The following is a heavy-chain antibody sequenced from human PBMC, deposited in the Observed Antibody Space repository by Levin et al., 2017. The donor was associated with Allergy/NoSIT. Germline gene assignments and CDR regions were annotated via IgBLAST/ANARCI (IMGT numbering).Heavy chain of an antibody. V-gene: IGHV2-70*01. D-gene: IGHD4-17*01. CDR1: GFSLSTRRMC. CDR3: ARTNLGNGDQTLPDFDN. CDR2: IDWNDDK. Sequence: GSGPTLVKPTQTLTLTCTFSGFSLSTRRMCVSWIRQPPGKALEWLALIDWNDDKYYSTSLKTRLTISKDTSRNQVVLTMANMDPVDTATYYCARTNLGNGDQTLPDFDNWGQGTLVTVSS. J-gene: IGHJ4*02.